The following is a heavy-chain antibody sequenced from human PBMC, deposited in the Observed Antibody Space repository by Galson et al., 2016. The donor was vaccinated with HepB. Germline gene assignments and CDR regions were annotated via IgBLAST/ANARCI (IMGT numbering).Heavy chain of an antibody. D-gene: IGHD2/OR15-2a*01. V-gene: IGHV3-74*01. J-gene: IGHJ4*02. CDR1: GFTFSSYW. Sequence: SLRLSCAASGFTFSSYWMHWVRQGPGKGLVWVSRINSDGSTISYVDSVKGRFTFSRDNAKNTLYLQMNSLRAEDTAVYYCARGKELIDPFDYWGQGTLVTVSS. CDR2: INSDGSTI. CDR3: ARGKELIDPFDY.